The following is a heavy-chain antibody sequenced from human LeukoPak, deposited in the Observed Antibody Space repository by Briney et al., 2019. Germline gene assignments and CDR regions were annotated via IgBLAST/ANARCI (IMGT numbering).Heavy chain of an antibody. CDR1: GGSISSSSYY. V-gene: IGHV4-61*01. Sequence: SETLSLTCIVSGGSISSSSYYWSWIRQPPGKGLEWIGYIYYSGSTNYNPSLKSRVTISVDTSKNQFSLKLSSVTAADTAVYYCARDVAYYYDSSGYYRYYYYMDVWGKGTTVTVSS. CDR2: IYYSGST. J-gene: IGHJ6*03. CDR3: ARDVAYYYDSSGYYRYYYYMDV. D-gene: IGHD3-22*01.